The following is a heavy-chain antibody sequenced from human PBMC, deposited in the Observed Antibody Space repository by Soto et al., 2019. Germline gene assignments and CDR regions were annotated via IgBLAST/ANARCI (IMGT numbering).Heavy chain of an antibody. J-gene: IGHJ4*02. V-gene: IGHV3-23*01. CDR1: GFNFNKYA. Sequence: EVQLLESGGGLVRPGESLRLSCAASGFNFNKYAMSWVRQAPGEGLEWVSGISCCGGTASYADSVKGRFTIARDDAKNTLYLDMNSLRVEDTAEYYCAKADGQQWLLPHLENWGRGTLVT. CDR3: AKADGQQWLLPHLEN. CDR2: ISCCGGTA. D-gene: IGHD6-19*01.